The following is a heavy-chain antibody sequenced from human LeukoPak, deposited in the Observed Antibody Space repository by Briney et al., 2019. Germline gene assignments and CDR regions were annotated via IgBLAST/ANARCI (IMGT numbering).Heavy chain of an antibody. CDR3: ARYSSSDYFDY. J-gene: IGHJ4*02. CDR1: GGTFSSYA. CDR2: VIPILGIA. D-gene: IGHD6-6*01. V-gene: IGHV1-69*04. Sequence: SVKVSCKASGGTFSSYAISWVRQAPGQGLEWMGRVIPILGIANYAQKFRGRVTITADKSTSTAYMELSSLRSEDTAVYYCARYSSSDYFDYWGQGTLVTVSS.